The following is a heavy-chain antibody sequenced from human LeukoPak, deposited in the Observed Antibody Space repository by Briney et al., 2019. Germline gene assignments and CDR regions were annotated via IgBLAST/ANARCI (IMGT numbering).Heavy chain of an antibody. CDR1: GYSFTNYV. CDR3: ARVPIKGHSTSWGLFDY. Sequence: GASVKVSCKASGYSFTNYVISWVRQAPGQGLEWMAWISAYNGDTNSAQTLQDRVTMTTDTSTSTAYMELRSLRSDDTAVYYCARVPIKGHSTSWGLFDYWGQGTLVTVSS. D-gene: IGHD6-13*01. CDR2: ISAYNGDT. J-gene: IGHJ4*02. V-gene: IGHV1-18*01.